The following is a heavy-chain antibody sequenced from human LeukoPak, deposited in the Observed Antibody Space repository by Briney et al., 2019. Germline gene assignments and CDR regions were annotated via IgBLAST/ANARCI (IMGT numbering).Heavy chain of an antibody. V-gene: IGHV3-33*01. CDR2: IWYDGSNK. Sequence: GGFLRLSCAASGFTFSSYGMHWVRQAPGKGLEWVAVIWYDGSNKYYADSVKGRFTISRDNSKSMLYLQMNSLRAEDTAVYYCARCGSYYYDSSGYYLYYYYGMDVWGQGTTVTVSS. D-gene: IGHD3-22*01. CDR3: ARCGSYYYDSSGYYLYYYYGMDV. CDR1: GFTFSSYG. J-gene: IGHJ6*02.